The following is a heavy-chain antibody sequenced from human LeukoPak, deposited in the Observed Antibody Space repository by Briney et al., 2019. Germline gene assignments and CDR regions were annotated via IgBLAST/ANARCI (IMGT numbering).Heavy chain of an antibody. CDR2: IRAYNGNT. CDR1: GGTFSSSA. Sequence: ASVKVSCKTSGGTFSSSAITWVRQAPGQGLEWMGWIRAYNGNTNYAQKFQGRVTMTTDTSTSTAYMELRSLRSDDTAVYYCARGGTYSRGLLVYWGQGTLVTVSS. D-gene: IGHD1-26*01. V-gene: IGHV1-18*01. J-gene: IGHJ4*02. CDR3: ARGGTYSRGLLVY.